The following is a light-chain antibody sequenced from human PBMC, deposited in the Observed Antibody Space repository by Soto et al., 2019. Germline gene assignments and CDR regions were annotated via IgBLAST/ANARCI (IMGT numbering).Light chain of an antibody. CDR2: DVT. CDR1: SSDVGGYNY. J-gene: IGLJ1*01. V-gene: IGLV2-14*03. Sequence: QSALTQPASVSGSHGQSITISCTGTSSDVGGYNYVSWYQHHPGKAPKLIIYDVTNRPSGVSNPFSGSKSGNTASLTISGLQPEDEADYYCSSYTTSNTRQIVFGTGTQLTVL. CDR3: SSYTTSNTRQIV.